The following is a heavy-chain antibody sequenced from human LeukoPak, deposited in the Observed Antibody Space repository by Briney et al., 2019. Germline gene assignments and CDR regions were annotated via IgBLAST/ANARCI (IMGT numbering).Heavy chain of an antibody. CDR2: IYYSGST. V-gene: IGHV4-31*03. Sequence: SETLSLTCTVSGGSISSGGYYWRWIRQHPGKGLEWIGYIYYSGSTYYNPSLKSRVTISVDTSKNQFSLKLSSVTAADTAVYYCARGGGYGDYDGKSFDYWGQGTLVTVSS. J-gene: IGHJ4*02. D-gene: IGHD4-17*01. CDR3: ARGGGYGDYDGKSFDY. CDR1: GGSISSGGYY.